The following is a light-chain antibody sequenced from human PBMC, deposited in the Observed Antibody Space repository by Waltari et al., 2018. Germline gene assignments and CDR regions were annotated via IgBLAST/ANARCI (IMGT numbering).Light chain of an antibody. CDR2: DAS. V-gene: IGKV3-20*01. CDR1: RAIYNRY. CDR3: HQYTTSPPWT. J-gene: IGKJ1*01. Sequence: IVLTQSPGTLSVSPGESATLSCRASRAIYNRYIAWYQHKVGQAPRLLIYDASTRATGIPDRFSGSGSATDFTLTITRLEPEDSAIYFCHQYTTSPPWTFGRGTKVEVK.